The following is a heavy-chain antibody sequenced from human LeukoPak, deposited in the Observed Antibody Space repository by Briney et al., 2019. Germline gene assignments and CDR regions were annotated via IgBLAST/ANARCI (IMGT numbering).Heavy chain of an antibody. CDR2: IYYSGST. J-gene: IGHJ6*04. V-gene: IGHV4-30-4*01. CDR1: GGSISSGDYY. CDR3: ARGGSMVRGIHYYGMHV. D-gene: IGHD3-10*01. Sequence: KSSETLSLTCTVSGGSISSGDYYWSWIRQPPGKGLEWIGCIYYSGSTYYNPSLKSRVTISVDTSKNQFSLKLSSVTAADTAVYYCARGGSMVRGIHYYGMHVWGKGTTVTVSS.